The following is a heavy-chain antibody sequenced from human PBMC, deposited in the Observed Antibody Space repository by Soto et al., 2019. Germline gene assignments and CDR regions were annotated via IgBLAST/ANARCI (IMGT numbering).Heavy chain of an antibody. V-gene: IGHV3-30*18. D-gene: IGHD5-18*01. J-gene: IGHJ4*02. CDR3: AKGSRTASYDY. CDR2: ISYDGSNK. CDR1: GFTFSSYG. Sequence: HPGGSLRLSCAASGFTFSSYGMHWVRQAPGKGLEWVAVISYDGSNKYYADSVKGRFTISRDNSKNTLYLQMNSLRAEDTAVYYCAKGSRTASYDYWGQGTLVTVSS.